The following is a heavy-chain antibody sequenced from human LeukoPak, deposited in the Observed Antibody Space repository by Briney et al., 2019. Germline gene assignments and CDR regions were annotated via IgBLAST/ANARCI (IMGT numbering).Heavy chain of an antibody. CDR3: AREDYDMDYFDY. CDR2: ISYDGSNK. D-gene: IGHD3-9*01. Sequence: GGSLRLSCAASGFTFSSYAMHWVRQAPGKGLEWVAVISYDGSNKYYADSVKGRFTISRDNSKNTLYLQMNSLRAEDTAVYYCAREDYDMDYFDYWGQGTLATVSS. J-gene: IGHJ4*02. V-gene: IGHV3-30-3*01. CDR1: GFTFSSYA.